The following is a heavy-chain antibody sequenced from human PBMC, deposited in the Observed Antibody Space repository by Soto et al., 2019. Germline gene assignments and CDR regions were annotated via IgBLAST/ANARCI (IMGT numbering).Heavy chain of an antibody. Sequence: SETLSLTCAVSGGSISSGGYSWSWIRQPPGKGLEWIGYIYHSGSTYYNPSLKSRVTISVDRSKNQFSLKLSSVTAADTAVYYCARGGSLWFGELLGFDPWGQGTLVTVSS. J-gene: IGHJ5*02. CDR3: ARGGSLWFGELLGFDP. CDR1: GGSISSGGYS. CDR2: IYHSGST. D-gene: IGHD3-10*01. V-gene: IGHV4-30-2*01.